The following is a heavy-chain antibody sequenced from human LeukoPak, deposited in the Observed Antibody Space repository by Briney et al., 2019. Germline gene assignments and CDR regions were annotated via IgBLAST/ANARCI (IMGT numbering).Heavy chain of an antibody. CDR2: IYHSETT. Sequence: SETLSLTCTVSGGSISSSSYYWGWVRQPPGKGLEWIGSIYHSETTYYNPSLKSRVIISVDTSKNQFSLKLNSVTAADTAVYYCGRPNPDSSGYYGSFDPWGQGILVTVSS. CDR1: GGSISSSSYY. CDR3: GRPNPDSSGYYGSFDP. J-gene: IGHJ5*02. V-gene: IGHV4-39*01. D-gene: IGHD3-22*01.